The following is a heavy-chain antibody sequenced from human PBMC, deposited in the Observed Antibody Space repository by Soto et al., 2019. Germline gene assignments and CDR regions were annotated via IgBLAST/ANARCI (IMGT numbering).Heavy chain of an antibody. CDR2: MHYSGNT. Sequence: QPQLQESGPGLVKPSETLSLTCTVSGGSIISDHYYWAWIRQPPGKGLEWIGNMHYSGNTYQNPSLKSRVTIFGDTSKNQFSRQLSSVTAADTAVYYCARHGGNKFDYWGQGTLVTVSS. J-gene: IGHJ4*02. CDR1: GGSIISDHYY. D-gene: IGHD3-16*01. CDR3: ARHGGNKFDY. V-gene: IGHV4-39*01.